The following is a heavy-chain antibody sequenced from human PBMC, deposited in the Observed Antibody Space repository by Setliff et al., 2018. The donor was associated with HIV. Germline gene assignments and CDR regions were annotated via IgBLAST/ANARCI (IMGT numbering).Heavy chain of an antibody. V-gene: IGHV4-34*01. CDR1: GGSFSGYY. J-gene: IGHJ5*02. CDR2: INRSGST. D-gene: IGHD6-19*01. Sequence: TLSLTCAVYGGSFSGYYWSWIRQPPGKGLEWIGEINRSGSTNYNPSLKSRVTISVDTSKNQFSLKLSSVTAAATAVYYCARGHLSHIAVAGQLLGNWVDPWGQGTLVTVSS. CDR3: ARGHLSHIAVAGQLLGNWVDP.